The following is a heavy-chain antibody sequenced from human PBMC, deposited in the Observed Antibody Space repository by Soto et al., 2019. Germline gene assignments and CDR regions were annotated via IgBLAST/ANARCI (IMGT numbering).Heavy chain of an antibody. CDR3: ARENQLATLDY. CDR1: GGSISSGGYY. J-gene: IGHJ4*02. CDR2: IYYSGST. V-gene: IGHV4-31*03. D-gene: IGHD6-13*01. Sequence: SETLSLTCTVSGGSISSGGYYWSWIRQHPGKGLEWIGYIYYSGSTYYNPSLKSRVTISVDTSKNQFSLKLSSVTAADTAVYYCARENQLATLDYWGQGTLVTASS.